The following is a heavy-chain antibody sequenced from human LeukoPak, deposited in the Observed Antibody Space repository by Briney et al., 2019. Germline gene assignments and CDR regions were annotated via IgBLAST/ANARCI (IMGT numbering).Heavy chain of an antibody. CDR3: ARVLREWLLFGWFDP. D-gene: IGHD3-3*01. J-gene: IGHJ5*02. V-gene: IGHV3-11*01. CDR2: ISSSGSTI. CDR1: GFTFSDYY. Sequence: GGSLRLSCAASGFTFSDYYMSWIRQAPGKGLEWLSYISSSGSTIYYADSVKGRFTISRDNAKNSLYLQMNSLRAEDTAVYYCARVLREWLLFGWFDPWGQGTLVTVSS.